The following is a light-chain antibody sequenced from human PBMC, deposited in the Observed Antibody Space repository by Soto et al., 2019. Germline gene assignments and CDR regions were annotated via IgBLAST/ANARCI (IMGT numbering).Light chain of an antibody. J-gene: IGKJ1*01. CDR3: QQYYTTPRT. Sequence: DIVMTQSPDSLAVSLGERATINCKSSQSVLYSSNNKNYLAWYQQKPGQPPKLLISWASTRKSGVPDRFSGRGYGTDFTLTISSLQSEDVAVYYCQQYYTTPRTFGQGTKVEIK. V-gene: IGKV4-1*01. CDR1: QSVLYSSNNKNY. CDR2: WAS.